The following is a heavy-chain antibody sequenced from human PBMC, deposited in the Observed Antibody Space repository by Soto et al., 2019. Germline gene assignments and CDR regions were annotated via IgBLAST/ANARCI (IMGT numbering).Heavy chain of an antibody. V-gene: IGHV3-48*02. Sequence: EVQLEESGGGLVQPGGSLRLSCAASGFIFSDYTMNWVRQAPGKGLECVSYITHSGSSIYYADSVKGRFTVSRDNDKNSLYLQMNSLRDEDTAVYYCARALLHPPNDAFDIWGQGTMVTVSS. CDR1: GFIFSDYT. CDR2: ITHSGSSI. CDR3: ARALLHPPNDAFDI. D-gene: IGHD2-15*01. J-gene: IGHJ3*02.